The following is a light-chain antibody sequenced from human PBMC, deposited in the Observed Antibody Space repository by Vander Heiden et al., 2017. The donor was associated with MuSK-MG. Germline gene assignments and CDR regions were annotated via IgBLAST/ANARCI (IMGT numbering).Light chain of an antibody. Sequence: QSVLTQPPSVSGAPGQRVTISCTGSSSNFGAGYDVHWYRQVPGTAPNLLIYGNSNRPSGVPDRFSGSKSDTSASLAITRLQAEDEADYYCQSFDSSLSHSVFGGGTKLTVL. V-gene: IGLV1-40*01. CDR2: GNS. J-gene: IGLJ2*01. CDR1: SSNFGAGYD. CDR3: QSFDSSLSHSV.